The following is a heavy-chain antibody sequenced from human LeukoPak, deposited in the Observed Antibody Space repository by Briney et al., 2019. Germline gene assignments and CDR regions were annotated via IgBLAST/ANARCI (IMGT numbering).Heavy chain of an antibody. CDR1: GFTFSSYG. CDR3: AGSSRYSTHWFDP. J-gene: IGHJ5*02. CDR2: ISAYNGNT. Sequence: GGTLRLSCAASGFTFSSYGISWVRQAPGQGLEWMGWISAYNGNTNYAQKLQGRVTMTTDTSTSTAYMELRSLRSDDTAVYYCAGSSRYSTHWFDPWGQGTLVTVSS. D-gene: IGHD6-13*01. V-gene: IGHV1-18*01.